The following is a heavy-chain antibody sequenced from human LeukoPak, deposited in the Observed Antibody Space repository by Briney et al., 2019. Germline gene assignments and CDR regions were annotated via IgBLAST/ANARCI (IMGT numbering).Heavy chain of an antibody. CDR1: GGSISSSSYY. V-gene: IGHV4-39*01. Sequence: SETLSLTCTVSGGSISSSSYYWGWIRQPPGKGLEWIGSIYYSGSTYYNPSLKSRVTISVDTSKNQFSLKLSSVTAADTAVYYCARHQGVWFGELLSAFDIWGQGTMVTVSS. CDR2: IYYSGST. D-gene: IGHD3-10*01. CDR3: ARHQGVWFGELLSAFDI. J-gene: IGHJ3*02.